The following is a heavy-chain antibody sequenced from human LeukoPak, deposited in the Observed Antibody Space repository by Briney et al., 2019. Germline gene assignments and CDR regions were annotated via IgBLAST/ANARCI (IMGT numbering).Heavy chain of an antibody. CDR2: INTDGSST. CDR3: ARDPGAYIDY. Sequence: GRSLRLSCAASGFTFSNYWMHWVRQVPGKGLVWVSHINTDGSSTNYADSVKGRFTISRDNAKNTLYLQMNSLRAEDTAVYYCARDPGAYIDYWGQGILVPVSS. D-gene: IGHD3-16*01. J-gene: IGHJ4*02. CDR1: GFTFSNYW. V-gene: IGHV3-74*01.